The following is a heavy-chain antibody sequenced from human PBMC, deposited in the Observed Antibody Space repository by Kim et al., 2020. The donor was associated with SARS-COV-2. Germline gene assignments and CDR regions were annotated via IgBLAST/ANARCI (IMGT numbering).Heavy chain of an antibody. J-gene: IGHJ5*02. V-gene: IGHV3-48*02. CDR3: ARDLDYDILTGYYNSLDP. D-gene: IGHD3-9*01. Sequence: KGRFTISGDHAKNSLYLQMNSLRDEDTAVYYCARDLDYDILTGYYNSLDPWGQGTLVTVSS.